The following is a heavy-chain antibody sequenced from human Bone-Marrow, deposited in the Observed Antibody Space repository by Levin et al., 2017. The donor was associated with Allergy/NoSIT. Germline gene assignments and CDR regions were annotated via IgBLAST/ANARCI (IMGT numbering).Heavy chain of an antibody. V-gene: IGHV1-2*02. CDR2: INPNSGGT. CDR1: GYTFTGYY. J-gene: IGHJ6*02. Sequence: AASVKVSCKASGYTFTGYYMHWVRQAPGQGLEWMGWINPNSGGTNYAQKFQGRVTMTRDTSISTAYMELSRLRSDDTAVYYCARDGEYQLLNYYYYGMDVWGQGTTVTVSS. D-gene: IGHD2-2*01. CDR3: ARDGEYQLLNYYYYGMDV.